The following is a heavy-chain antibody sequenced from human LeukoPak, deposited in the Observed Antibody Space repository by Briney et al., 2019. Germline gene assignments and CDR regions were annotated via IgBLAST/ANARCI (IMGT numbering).Heavy chain of an antibody. J-gene: IGHJ5*02. CDR1: GYTFTGYY. CDR2: INPNSGGT. Sequence: ASVKVSCKASGYTFTGYYMHWVRQAPGQGLEWMGWINPNSGGTNYAQKFQGRVTMTRDTSISTAYMEPSRLRSDDTAVYYCARGDYGDYGEDSNWFDPWGQGTLVTVSS. V-gene: IGHV1-2*02. D-gene: IGHD4-17*01. CDR3: ARGDYGDYGEDSNWFDP.